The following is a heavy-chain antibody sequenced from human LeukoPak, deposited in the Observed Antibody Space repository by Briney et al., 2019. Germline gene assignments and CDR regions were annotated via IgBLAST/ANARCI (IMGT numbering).Heavy chain of an antibody. V-gene: IGHV5-51*01. Sequence: GESLKISCKGSGYSFTSYWIGWVRQIPGKGLEWMGIIYPGDSDTRYSPSFQGQVTISADKSISTAYLQWSSLKASDTAMYYCARPIPAAIGAFDIWGQGTMVTVSS. CDR3: ARPIPAAIGAFDI. CDR2: IYPGDSDT. D-gene: IGHD2-2*01. CDR1: GYSFTSYW. J-gene: IGHJ3*02.